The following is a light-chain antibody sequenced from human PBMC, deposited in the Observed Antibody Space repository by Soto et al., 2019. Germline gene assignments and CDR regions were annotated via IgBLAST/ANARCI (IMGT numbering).Light chain of an antibody. CDR2: GAS. CDR3: QQYGSSPLP. CDR1: QSVSSY. Sequence: EIVLTHCPSTLSLSPGKRSTLSFRASQSVSSYLAWYQQKPGQAPRLLIYGASSRATGIPDRFSGSGSGTDFTLTISRLEPEDFAVYYCQQYGSSPLPFGQGTRLEI. J-gene: IGKJ5*01. V-gene: IGKV3-20*01.